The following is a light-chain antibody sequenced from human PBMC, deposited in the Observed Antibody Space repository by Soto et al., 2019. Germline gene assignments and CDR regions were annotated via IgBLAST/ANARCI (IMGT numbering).Light chain of an antibody. CDR1: SSDVGGYKY. J-gene: IGLJ1*01. V-gene: IGLV2-14*03. CDR2: DVS. CDR3: SSYTSSISYV. Sequence: QSALTQPASVSGSPGQSITISCTGTSSDVGGYKYVSWYQQHPGKAPKLMIYDVSNLPSGVSNRFSGSKSGNTASLTISGFQLEDEADYHCSSYTSSISYVFGTGTKVTVL.